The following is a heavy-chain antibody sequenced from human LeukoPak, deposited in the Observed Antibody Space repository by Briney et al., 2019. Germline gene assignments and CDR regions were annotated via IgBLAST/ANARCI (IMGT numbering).Heavy chain of an antibody. CDR2: INHSGST. D-gene: IGHD6-19*01. V-gene: IGHV4-34*01. CDR3: ARGSRYSSGWY. Sequence: ADTLSLPRAVCVQPYNGYYWSWIRQPPAKGLEWIGEINHSGSTNYNPSLKSRVTISVETSKNQFSLKLSSVTAADTAVYYCARGSRYSSGWYWGQGTLVTVSS. J-gene: IGHJ4*02. CDR1: VQPYNGYY.